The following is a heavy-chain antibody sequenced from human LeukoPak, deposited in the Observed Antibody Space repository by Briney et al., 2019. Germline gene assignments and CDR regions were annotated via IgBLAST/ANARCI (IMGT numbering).Heavy chain of an antibody. D-gene: IGHD3-22*01. CDR1: GFTFSSYS. J-gene: IGHJ4*02. CDR3: ARGWGYYDSSGWSTFDY. V-gene: IGHV3-48*04. Sequence: GGSLRLSCAASGFTFSSYSMNWVRQAPGKGLEWVSYISSSSSTIYYADSVKGRFTISRDNAKNSLYLQMNSLRAEDTAVYYCARGWGYYDSSGWSTFDYWGQGTLVTVSS. CDR2: ISSSSSTI.